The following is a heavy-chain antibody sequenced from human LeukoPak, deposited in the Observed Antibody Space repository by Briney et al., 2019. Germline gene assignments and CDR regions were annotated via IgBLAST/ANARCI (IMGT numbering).Heavy chain of an antibody. D-gene: IGHD6-19*01. CDR3: ARVGLGQWLVRHPVFDY. J-gene: IGHJ4*02. V-gene: IGHV1-46*01. CDR1: GYTFTSYY. CDR2: INPSGSST. Sequence: ASVTVSFTSSGYTFTSYYMHWVRQAPGQGLEWKGIINPSGSSTSYAQKFQGRVTMTRDTPTSTVYMELSTLRSEDTAVYYCARVGLGQWLVRHPVFDYWGQGTLVTVSS.